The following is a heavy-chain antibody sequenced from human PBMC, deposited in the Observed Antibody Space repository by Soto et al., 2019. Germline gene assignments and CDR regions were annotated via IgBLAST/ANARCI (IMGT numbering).Heavy chain of an antibody. CDR2: VYFSGST. J-gene: IGHJ5*02. CDR3: ARTRLINAWFDP. CDR1: GDSITSGGYY. D-gene: IGHD3-10*01. Sequence: QVQLQESGPGLVKPSQTLSLTCTVSGDSITSGGYYWSWLRQRPGKGLEWIGYVYFSGSTYYNPSLKSRLSISVDTSKKQFSLNLSSVIAADTAVYYCARTRLINAWFDPWGQGTLVTVSS. V-gene: IGHV4-31*03.